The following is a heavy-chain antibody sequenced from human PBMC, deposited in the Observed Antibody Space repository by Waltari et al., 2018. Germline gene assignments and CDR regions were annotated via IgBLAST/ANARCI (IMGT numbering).Heavy chain of an antibody. V-gene: IGHV4-39*01. CDR3: ARDPTYYYDSSGYYY. CDR2: IYYSGST. D-gene: IGHD3-22*01. CDR1: GGSISSSSYY. Sequence: QLQLQESGPGLVKPSETLSLTCTVSGGSISSSSYYWGWIRQPPGKGLEWIGSIYYSGSTYYNPSLKSRVTISVDTSKNQFSLKLSSVTAADTAVYYCARDPTYYYDSSGYYYWGQGTLVTVSS. J-gene: IGHJ4*02.